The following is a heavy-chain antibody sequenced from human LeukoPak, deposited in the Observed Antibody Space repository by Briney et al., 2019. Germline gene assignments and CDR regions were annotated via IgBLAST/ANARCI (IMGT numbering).Heavy chain of an antibody. CDR3: ARVKKLRYFDWLLQGNNWFDP. J-gene: IGHJ5*02. CDR2: INHSGST. V-gene: IGHV4-34*01. Sequence: SETLSLTCAVYGGSFSGYYWSWIRQPPGKGLEWIGEINHSGSTNYNPSLKSRVTISVDTSKNQFSLKLSSVTAADTAVYYCARVKKLRYFDWLLQGNNWFDPWGQGTLVTVSS. CDR1: GGSFSGYY. D-gene: IGHD3-9*01.